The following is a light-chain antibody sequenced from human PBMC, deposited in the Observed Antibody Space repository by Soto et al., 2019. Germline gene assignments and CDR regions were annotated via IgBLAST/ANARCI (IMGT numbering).Light chain of an antibody. CDR3: QRANSLPLT. CDR2: AAS. J-gene: IGKJ4*01. Sequence: DIQMTQSPSSVSASVGDRVTITCRASQGISSWLAWYQQKPGTAPKLLIYAASTLQSGVPSRFSCSGSGTDFILTISSRQGEDFANYYFQRANSLPLTFGGGTKVEIK. CDR1: QGISSW. V-gene: IGKV1-12*01.